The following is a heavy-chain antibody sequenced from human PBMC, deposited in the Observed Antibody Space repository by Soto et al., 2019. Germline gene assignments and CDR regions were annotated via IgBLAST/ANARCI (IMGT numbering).Heavy chain of an antibody. D-gene: IGHD4-17*01. Sequence: QVQLVQSGAEVKKPGSSVKVSCKASGDTFSSYAISWVRQAPGQGLEWMGGIIPIFGTANYAQKFQGRVTITPDDSTSTVYVELSSLRSEDTALYYCASSGDEYYYYGMDVWGQGTTVTVSS. CDR3: ASSGDEYYYYGMDV. CDR1: GDTFSSYA. V-gene: IGHV1-69*05. CDR2: IIPIFGTA. J-gene: IGHJ6*02.